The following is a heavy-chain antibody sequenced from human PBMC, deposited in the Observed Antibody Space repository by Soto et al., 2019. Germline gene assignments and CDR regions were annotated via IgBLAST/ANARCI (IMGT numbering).Heavy chain of an antibody. CDR2: ISGSGGST. J-gene: IGHJ5*02. V-gene: IGHV3-23*01. CDR1: GFTVSSYA. D-gene: IGHD2-2*01. CDR3: AKDYSSTSCYDGCWFDP. Sequence: PGGSLRLSCAASGFTVSSYAMSWVRQAPGKGLEWVSAISGSGGSTYYADSVKGRFTISRDNSKNTLYLQMNSLRAEDTAVYYCAKDYSSTSCYDGCWFDPWGQGTLVTVSS.